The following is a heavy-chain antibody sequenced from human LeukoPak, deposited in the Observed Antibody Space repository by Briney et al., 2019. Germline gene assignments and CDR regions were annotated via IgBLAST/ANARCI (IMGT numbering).Heavy chain of an antibody. CDR3: ARAVDIVVVPAAMYYYYGMDV. V-gene: IGHV3-74*01. CDR2: INSDGSST. D-gene: IGHD2-2*01. CDR1: GFTFSSYW. Sequence: GGSLRLSCAASGFTFSSYWMHWVRQAPGKGLVWVSRINSDGSSTSYADSVKGRFTISRDNAKNTLYLQMNSLRAEDTAVYYCARAVDIVVVPAAMYYYYGMDVWGQGTTVTVSS. J-gene: IGHJ6*02.